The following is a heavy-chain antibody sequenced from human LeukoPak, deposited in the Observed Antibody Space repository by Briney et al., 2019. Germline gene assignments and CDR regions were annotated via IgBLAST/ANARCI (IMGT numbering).Heavy chain of an antibody. CDR2: IIPIFGTA. J-gene: IGHJ4*02. Sequence: VASVKVSCKASGGTFSSYAISWVRQAPGQGLEWMGGIIPIFGTANYAQKFQGRVTITADKSTSTAYMELRSLRSDDTAVYYCARRGAPDWLLYLFDYWGQGTLVTVSS. D-gene: IGHD3/OR15-3a*01. CDR3: ARRGAPDWLLYLFDY. CDR1: GGTFSSYA. V-gene: IGHV1-69*06.